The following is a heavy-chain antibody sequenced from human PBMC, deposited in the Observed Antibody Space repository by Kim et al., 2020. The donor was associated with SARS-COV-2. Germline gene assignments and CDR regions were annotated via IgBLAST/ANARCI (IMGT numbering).Heavy chain of an antibody. CDR3: ARSEAGYDFWSGYQNLAVDYGMDV. J-gene: IGHJ6*02. Sequence: SETLSLTCTVSGGSISSGGYYWSWIRQHPGKGLEWIGYIYYSGSTYYNPSLKSRVTISVDTSKNQFSLKLSSVTAADTAVYYCARSEAGYDFWSGYQNLAVDYGMDVWGQGTTVTVSS. V-gene: IGHV4-31*03. CDR2: IYYSGST. D-gene: IGHD3-3*01. CDR1: GGSISSGGYY.